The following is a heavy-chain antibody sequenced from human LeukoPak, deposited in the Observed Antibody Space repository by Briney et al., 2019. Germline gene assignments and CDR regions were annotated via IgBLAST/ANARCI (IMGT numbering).Heavy chain of an antibody. CDR1: GGSFSGYY. V-gene: IGHV4-34*01. J-gene: IGHJ4*02. CDR2: INHSGST. Sequence: SETLSLTCAVYGGSFSGYYWSWIRPPPGKGLERIGEINHSGSTNYNPSLKSRVTISVDTSKNQFSLKLSSVTAADTAVYYCAREKEDGYNHFDYWGQGTLVTVSS. D-gene: IGHD5-24*01. CDR3: AREKEDGYNHFDY.